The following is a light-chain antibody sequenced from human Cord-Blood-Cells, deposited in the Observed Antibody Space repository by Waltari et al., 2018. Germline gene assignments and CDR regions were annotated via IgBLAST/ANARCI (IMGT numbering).Light chain of an antibody. CDR1: QSVSSN. V-gene: IGKV3-15*01. J-gene: IGKJ4*01. Sequence: EIVMTQPPAPLSVSPGERATLSGRASQSVSSNFAWYQQKPGQAPRLLIYGASTRATGSPARFSGSGSGTEFTLTISSLQSEDFAVYYCQQYNNWPPLTFGGGTKVEIK. CDR3: QQYNNWPPLT. CDR2: GAS.